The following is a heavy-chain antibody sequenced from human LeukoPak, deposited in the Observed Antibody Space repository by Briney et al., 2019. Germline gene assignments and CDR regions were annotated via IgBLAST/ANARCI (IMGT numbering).Heavy chain of an antibody. Sequence: PGGSLRLSCAASGFTSGFTFSGFAMSWVRQAPGKGLEWVSGISGSAFSTYYADSVKGRFTISRDNPESTLYLHMNSLRTEDTAVYYCAKKGRGNDAFDIWGPGTMLTVSS. CDR2: ISGSAFST. J-gene: IGHJ3*02. D-gene: IGHD1-1*01. CDR3: AKKGRGNDAFDI. V-gene: IGHV3-23*01. CDR1: GFTFSGFA.